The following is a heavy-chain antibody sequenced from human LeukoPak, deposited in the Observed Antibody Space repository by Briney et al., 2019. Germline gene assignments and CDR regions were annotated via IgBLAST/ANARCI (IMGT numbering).Heavy chain of an antibody. CDR1: GYSITSYY. Sequence: SETLSLTCSVSGYSITSYYWSWIRQPPGKGLEWIGYLYYTGSTKYNSSLDSRVTISVDTSKNQFSLKLSSVTAADTAVYYCARLYYGDYSPYYFDYWGQGTLVTVSS. J-gene: IGHJ4*02. CDR3: ARLYYGDYSPYYFDY. CDR2: LYYTGST. V-gene: IGHV4-59*01. D-gene: IGHD4-17*01.